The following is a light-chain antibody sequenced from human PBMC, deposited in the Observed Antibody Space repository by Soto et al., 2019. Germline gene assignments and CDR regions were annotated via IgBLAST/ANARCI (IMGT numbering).Light chain of an antibody. V-gene: IGKV1-39*01. CDR3: QQSYSTPRT. Sequence: DIQMTQSPSSLSASVGDRVTITCRASQSISFYLNWYQQKPGKAPNLLIYAASSLQSGVPSRFSGSGSGTDFTLTISSLQPEDFATYYCQQSYSTPRTFGQGTKLEIK. CDR1: QSISFY. J-gene: IGKJ2*01. CDR2: AAS.